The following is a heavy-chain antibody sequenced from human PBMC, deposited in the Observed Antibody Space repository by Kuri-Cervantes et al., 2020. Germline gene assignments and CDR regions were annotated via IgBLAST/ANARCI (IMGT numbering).Heavy chain of an antibody. Sequence: GESLKISCVASGFTFDDYAMHWVRQAPGKGLEWVSVIYSGGSTYYADSVKGRFTISRDNSKNTLYLQMNSLRAEDTAVYYCARVGNYYYYGMDVWGQGTTVTVSS. CDR1: GFTFDDYA. CDR2: IYSGGST. V-gene: IGHV3-53*01. J-gene: IGHJ6*02. D-gene: IGHD3-10*01. CDR3: ARVGNYYYYGMDV.